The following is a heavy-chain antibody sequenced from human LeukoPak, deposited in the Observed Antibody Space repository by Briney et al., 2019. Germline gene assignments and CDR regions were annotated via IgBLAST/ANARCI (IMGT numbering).Heavy chain of an antibody. D-gene: IGHD3-10*01. CDR2: IYYSGST. Sequence: SETLSLTRTVSGGSISSYYWSWIRQPPGKGLEWIGYIYYSGSTYYNPSLKSRVTISVDTSKNQFSLKLSSVTAADTAVYYCARGPSLLWFGESYPNPLDYWGQGALVTVSS. CDR3: ARGPSLLWFGESYPNPLDY. CDR1: GGSISSYY. J-gene: IGHJ4*02. V-gene: IGHV4-59*12.